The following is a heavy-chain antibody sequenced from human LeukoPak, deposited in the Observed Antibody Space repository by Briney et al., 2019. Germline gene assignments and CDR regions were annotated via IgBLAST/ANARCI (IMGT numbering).Heavy chain of an antibody. Sequence: GSLRLSCAASGFTFSNVWMSWVRQAPGKGLEWVGRIKSKTDGGTTDYAAPVKGRFTISRDDSKNTLNLQMNSLKAEDTAVYYCTPSIAVAGSLDYWGQGTLVTVSS. D-gene: IGHD6-19*01. V-gene: IGHV3-15*01. CDR1: GFTFSNVW. J-gene: IGHJ4*02. CDR3: TPSIAVAGSLDY. CDR2: IKSKTDGGTT.